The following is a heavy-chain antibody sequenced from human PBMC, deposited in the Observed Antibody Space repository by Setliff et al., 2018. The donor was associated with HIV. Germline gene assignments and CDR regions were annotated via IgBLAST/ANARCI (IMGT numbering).Heavy chain of an antibody. CDR2: IRGTISHT. V-gene: IGHV3-21*01. CDR3: ARDWVDLAVRGLMITGDY. CDR1: GFTFNTYT. J-gene: IGHJ4*02. Sequence: GGSLRLSCAASGFTFNTYTMVWVRQAPGKGLEWVSSIRGTISHTYYADSVKGRFTISRDNAKNSLYLQMNSLSAEDTAEYYCARDWVDLAVRGLMITGDYWGQGTLVTVSS. D-gene: IGHD3-10*01.